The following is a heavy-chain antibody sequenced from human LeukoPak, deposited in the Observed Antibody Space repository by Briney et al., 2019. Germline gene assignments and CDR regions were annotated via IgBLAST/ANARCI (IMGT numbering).Heavy chain of an antibody. Sequence: PGGSLRLSCAASGFTFSSDWMHWVRQAPGKGLGWVSRINSDGSSTSYADSVKGRFTISRDNAKNTLYLQMNSLRAEDTAVYYCARGNWNPTHLYFDYWGQGTLVTVSS. V-gene: IGHV3-74*01. D-gene: IGHD1-20*01. CDR3: ARGNWNPTHLYFDY. CDR1: GFTFSSDW. J-gene: IGHJ4*02. CDR2: INSDGSST.